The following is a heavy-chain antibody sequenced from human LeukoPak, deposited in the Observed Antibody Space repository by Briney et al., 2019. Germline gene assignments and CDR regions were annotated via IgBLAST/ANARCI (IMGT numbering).Heavy chain of an antibody. Sequence: PSETLSLTCTVSGGSISSSSYYWGWIRQPPGRGLEWIGSIYYSGSTYYNPSLKSRVTISVDTSKNQFSLKLSSVTAADTALYYCVRESRFPPVDSDFDYWGQGTLVTVSS. CDR1: GGSISSSSYY. CDR3: VRESRFPPVDSDFDY. J-gene: IGHJ4*02. V-gene: IGHV4-39*07. CDR2: IYYSGST. D-gene: IGHD3-3*01.